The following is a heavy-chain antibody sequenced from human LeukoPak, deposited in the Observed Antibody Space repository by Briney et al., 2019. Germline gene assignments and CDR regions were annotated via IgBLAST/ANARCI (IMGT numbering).Heavy chain of an antibody. CDR2: IIPILGIA. CDR1: GGTFSSYA. J-gene: IGHJ6*02. Sequence: SVNVSFKASGGTFSSYAISWVRQAPGQGLEWMGRIIPILGIANYAQKFQGRVTITADKSTSTAYMELSSLRSEDTAVYYCARATFIAAAGINYYYGMDVWGQGTTVTVSS. V-gene: IGHV1-69*04. CDR3: ARATFIAAAGINYYYGMDV. D-gene: IGHD6-13*01.